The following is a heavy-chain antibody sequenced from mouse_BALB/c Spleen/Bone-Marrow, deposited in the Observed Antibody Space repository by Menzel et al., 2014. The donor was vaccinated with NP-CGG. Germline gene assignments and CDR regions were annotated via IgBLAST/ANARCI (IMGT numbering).Heavy chain of an antibody. CDR2: INPDSSTI. CDR3: ARPDYYGSSSWFTY. J-gene: IGHJ3*01. Sequence: EVKLVESGGGLVQPGGSLKLSRAASGFDFSRYWMSWVRQAPGKGLEWIGGINPDSSTINYTPSLKDKFIISRDNAKNTLYLQMSKVRSEDTALYYCARPDYYGSSSWFTYWGQGTLVTVSA. V-gene: IGHV4-1*02. D-gene: IGHD1-1*01. CDR1: GFDFSRYW.